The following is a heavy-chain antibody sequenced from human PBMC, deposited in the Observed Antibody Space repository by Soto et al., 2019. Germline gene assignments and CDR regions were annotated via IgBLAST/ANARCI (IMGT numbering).Heavy chain of an antibody. CDR1: GFTFDDYA. CDR3: AKDLAARYYYGMDV. J-gene: IGHJ6*02. Sequence: EVQLVESGGGLVQPGRSLRLSCAASGFTFDDYAMHWVRQAPGKGLEWVSGISWNSGSIGYADSVKGRFTISRDNAKNSLYLQMNSLRAEDTALYYCAKDLAARYYYGMDVWGQGTTVTVSS. V-gene: IGHV3-9*01. CDR2: ISWNSGSI. D-gene: IGHD6-6*01.